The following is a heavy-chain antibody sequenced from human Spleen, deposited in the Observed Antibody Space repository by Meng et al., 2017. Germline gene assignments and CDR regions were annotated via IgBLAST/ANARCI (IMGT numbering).Heavy chain of an antibody. J-gene: IGHJ3*02. V-gene: IGHV3-30*04. CDR2: ISYDGSNK. D-gene: IGHD4-23*01. CDR1: GFTFSSYA. Sequence: GESLKISCAASGFTFSSYAMHWVRPAPGKGLEWVAVISYDGSNKYYADSVKGRFTISRDNSKNTVSLQMNSLRAEDTAVFYCAKEEQWSYGGNSLCFDIWGRGTMVTVSS. CDR3: AKEEQWSYGGNSLCFDI.